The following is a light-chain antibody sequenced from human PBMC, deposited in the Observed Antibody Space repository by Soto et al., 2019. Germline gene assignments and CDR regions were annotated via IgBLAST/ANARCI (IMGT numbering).Light chain of an antibody. Sequence: EIVLTQSPGTLSLSPGERATLSCRASQSVSSSYLAWYQQKPGQAPRLLIYGASSRATGIPDRFSGSGSGTXXXXXXXXXXPEDFAVYYCQQYGSSRRTFGQGTKVEIK. CDR3: QQYGSSRRT. CDR1: QSVSSSY. V-gene: IGKV3-20*01. J-gene: IGKJ1*01. CDR2: GAS.